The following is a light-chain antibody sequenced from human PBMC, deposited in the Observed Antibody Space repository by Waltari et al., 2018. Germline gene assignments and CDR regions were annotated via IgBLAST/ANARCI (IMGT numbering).Light chain of an antibody. V-gene: IGLV4-69*01. J-gene: IGLJ2*01. Sequence: QLVLTQSPSASASLGAAVKPTCTLNSVHISYAIAWHHQQPEKGPRYLMNLNRDGSHSKGDGIPDRFSGSSSGAARYITISSLQSEDESDYYCQTWGTGIHVVFGGGTKLTVL. CDR1: SVHISYA. CDR3: QTWGTGIHVV. CDR2: LNRDGSH.